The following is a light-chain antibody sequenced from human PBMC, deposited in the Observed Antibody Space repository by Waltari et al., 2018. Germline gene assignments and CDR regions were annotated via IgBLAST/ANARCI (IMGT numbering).Light chain of an antibody. V-gene: IGKV3-11*01. CDR2: DAS. J-gene: IGKJ3*01. CDR3: QQRSNWPPT. CDR1: QSVSSY. Sequence: EIVLTQSPATLSLSPGERATLSCRASQSVSSYLAWYQQKPCPAPRLLIYDASNRATGIPARFSGSGAGTDFTLTISSLEPEDFAVYYCQQRSNWPPTFGPGTKVDIK.